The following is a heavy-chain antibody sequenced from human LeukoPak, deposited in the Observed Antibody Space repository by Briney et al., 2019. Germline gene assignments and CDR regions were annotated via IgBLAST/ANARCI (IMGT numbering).Heavy chain of an antibody. CDR1: GGSISSGSYY. CDR2: IYTSGST. Sequence: SETLSLTCTVSGGSISSGSYYWSWIRQPAGKGLGWIGRIYTSGSTNYNPSLKSRVTISADTSKNQFSLKLSSVTAADTAVYYCAREYYYDSSGYYEGYDYWGQGTLVTVSS. J-gene: IGHJ4*02. CDR3: AREYYYDSSGYYEGYDY. V-gene: IGHV4-61*02. D-gene: IGHD3-22*01.